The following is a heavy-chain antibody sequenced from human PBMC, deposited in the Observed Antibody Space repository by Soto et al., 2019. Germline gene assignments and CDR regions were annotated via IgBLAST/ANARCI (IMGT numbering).Heavy chain of an antibody. J-gene: IGHJ5*02. V-gene: IGHV1-18*04. D-gene: IGHD2-15*01. CDR3: AGEWEGYCSGGSCYGHWFDP. CDR1: GYTFTSYG. CDR2: ISAYNGNT. Sequence: ASVKVSCKASGYTFTSYGISCVLQSPLQGLEWMGWISAYNGNTNYAQKLQGRVTMTTDTSTSTAYMELRSLRSDDTAVYYCAGEWEGYCSGGSCYGHWFDPWGQGTLVTVSS.